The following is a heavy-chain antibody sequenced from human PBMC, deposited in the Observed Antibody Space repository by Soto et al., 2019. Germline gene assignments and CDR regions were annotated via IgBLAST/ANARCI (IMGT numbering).Heavy chain of an antibody. V-gene: IGHV3-30-3*01. CDR3: ARELHIITIFGVVKAYYYGMEV. CDR1: GFTFSSYA. J-gene: IGHJ6*02. Sequence: GGSLRLSCAASGFTFSSYAMHWVRQAPGKGLEWVAVISYDGSNKYYADSVKGRFTISRDNSKNTLYLQMNSLRAEDTAVYYCARELHIITIFGVVKAYYYGMEVWGQGPTVTVSS. CDR2: ISYDGSNK. D-gene: IGHD3-3*01.